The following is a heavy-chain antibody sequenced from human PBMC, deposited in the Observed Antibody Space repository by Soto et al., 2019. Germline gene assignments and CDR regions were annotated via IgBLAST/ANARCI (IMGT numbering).Heavy chain of an antibody. J-gene: IGHJ4*02. Sequence: GGSLRLSCAASGFTFSSYAMHWVRQAPGKGLEWVSRIKNDGSNTSYADSVKGRFTISRDNAKNTLYLQMNSLRAEDTAVYYCARDRGWFGEVPFDYWGQGTLVTVSS. D-gene: IGHD3-10*01. V-gene: IGHV3-74*01. CDR1: GFTFSSYA. CDR3: ARDRGWFGEVPFDY. CDR2: IKNDGSNT.